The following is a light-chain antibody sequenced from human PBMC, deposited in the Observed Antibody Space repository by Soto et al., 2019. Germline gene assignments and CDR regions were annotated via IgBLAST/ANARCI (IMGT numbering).Light chain of an antibody. J-gene: IGKJ4*01. CDR3: QQYGSSLFT. V-gene: IGKV3-20*01. Sequence: EIVLTQSPGTLSLSPGDRATLSCRASQSVSSGYLAWYQQKPGQAPRLLIFGVSSRATGIPDRFSGSGSGTDFTLTISRLEPEDFAVYYCQQYGSSLFTFGGGTKVEIK. CDR1: QSVSSGY. CDR2: GVS.